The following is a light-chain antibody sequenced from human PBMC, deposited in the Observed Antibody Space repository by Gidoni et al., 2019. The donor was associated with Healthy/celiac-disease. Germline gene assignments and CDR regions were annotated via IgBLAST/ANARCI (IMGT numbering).Light chain of an antibody. CDR1: SLRSYY. Sequence: SSELTQDPAVSVALGQTVRITCQGDSLRSYYASWYQQKPGQAPVLVIYGKNTRPSGIPDRFSGSSSGNTASLTITGAQAEDEADYYCNSRDSSGNQVVFGGGTNLTVL. J-gene: IGLJ2*01. CDR2: GKN. V-gene: IGLV3-19*01. CDR3: NSRDSSGNQVV.